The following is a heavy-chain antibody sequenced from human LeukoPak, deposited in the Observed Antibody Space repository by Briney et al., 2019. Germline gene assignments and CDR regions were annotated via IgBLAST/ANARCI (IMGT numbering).Heavy chain of an antibody. D-gene: IGHD6-19*01. V-gene: IGHV4-4*09. Sequence: SETLSLTCTVSGGSISSYYWSWVRQPPGKGLEWIGFIYTSGSTNYNPSLKSRVTISVDTSKNQFSLKLSSVTAADTAVYYCARHSWQWQVDYWGQGTLVTVSS. J-gene: IGHJ4*02. CDR2: IYTSGST. CDR3: ARHSWQWQVDY. CDR1: GGSISSYY.